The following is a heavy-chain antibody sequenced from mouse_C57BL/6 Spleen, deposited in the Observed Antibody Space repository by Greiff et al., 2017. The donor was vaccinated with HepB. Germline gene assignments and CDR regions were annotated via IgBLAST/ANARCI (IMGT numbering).Heavy chain of an antibody. D-gene: IGHD1-1*01. V-gene: IGHV1-15*01. J-gene: IGHJ1*03. CDR1: GYTFTDYE. CDR3: TDYGSRHWYFDV. CDR2: IDPETGGT. Sequence: VQRVESGAELVRPGASVTLSCKASGYTFTDYEMHWVKQTPVHGLEWIGAIDPETGGTAYNQKFKGKAILTADKSSSTAYMELRSLTSEDSAVYYCTDYGSRHWYFDVWGTGTTVTVSS.